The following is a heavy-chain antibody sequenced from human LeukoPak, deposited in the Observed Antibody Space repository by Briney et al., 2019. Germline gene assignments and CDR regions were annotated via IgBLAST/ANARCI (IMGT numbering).Heavy chain of an antibody. V-gene: IGHV3-48*03. CDR3: ARELRSSGYYFDY. J-gene: IGHJ4*02. CDR1: GFILNSYE. D-gene: IGHD3-22*01. Sequence: GGSLRLSCAASGFILNSYEMNWVRQAPGKGLEWVSYISSSGRTIYYADSVKGRFTISRDNANNSVYLQMNSLRAEDTAIYYCARELRSSGYYFDYWGQGILVTVSS. CDR2: ISSSGRTI.